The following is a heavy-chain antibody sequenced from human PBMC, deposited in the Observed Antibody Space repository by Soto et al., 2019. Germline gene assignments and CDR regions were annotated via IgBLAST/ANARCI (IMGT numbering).Heavy chain of an antibody. CDR2: INPSSGGT. J-gene: IGHJ6*02. CDR3: ARAPSGYDLHYYYYGMDV. Sequence: RASVKVSCKASGYTFTRYYMHWVRQAPGQGLEWMGWINPSSGGTNYAQKFQGRVTMTRDTSISTAYMELSRLRSDDTAVYYCARAPSGYDLHYYYYGMDVWSQGTTVTVS. CDR1: GYTFTRYY. V-gene: IGHV1-2*02. D-gene: IGHD5-12*01.